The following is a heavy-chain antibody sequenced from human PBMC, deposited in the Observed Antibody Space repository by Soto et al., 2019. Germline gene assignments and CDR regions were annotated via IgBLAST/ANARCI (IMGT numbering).Heavy chain of an antibody. CDR2: ISFSGDTI. CDR3: ARDADGNCDY. Sequence: GGSPRLSCASSGFNFRPYAMNWVRQAPGKGLEWVSYISFSGDTIHYADSVKGRFTISRDNAKNSLYLQMNSLRDDDTAVYFCARDADGNCDYWGQGTLVTVSS. J-gene: IGHJ4*02. V-gene: IGHV3-48*02. CDR1: GFNFRPYA.